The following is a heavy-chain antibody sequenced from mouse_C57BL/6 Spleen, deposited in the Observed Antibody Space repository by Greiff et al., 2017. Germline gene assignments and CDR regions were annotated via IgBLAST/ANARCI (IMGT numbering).Heavy chain of an antibody. CDR2: IDPSDSYT. CDR3: ARSDGSSYVEWFAY. CDR1: GYTFTSYW. Sequence: QVQLQQPGAELVMPGASVKLSCKASGYTFTSYWMHWVKQRPGHGLEWIGEIDPSDSYTNYNQKFKGKSTLTVDKSSSTAYMQLSSLTSEDSAVYYCARSDGSSYVEWFAYWGQGTLVTVSA. J-gene: IGHJ3*01. V-gene: IGHV1-69*01. D-gene: IGHD1-1*01.